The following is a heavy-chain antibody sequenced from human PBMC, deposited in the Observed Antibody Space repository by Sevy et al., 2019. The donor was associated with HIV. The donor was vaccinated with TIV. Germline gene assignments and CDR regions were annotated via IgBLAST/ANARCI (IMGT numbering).Heavy chain of an antibody. CDR1: GGTFSSXA. J-gene: IGHJ4*02. Sequence: ASVKVSCKASGGTFSSXAISXVRQAPGQGLEWMGGISPVFXTANCAQKFQGRVTITADESTSTAYMELSSLRSEDTAVYYCARSRLTXVTXNXXXXWGXXXLVTVSS. D-gene: IGHD4-17*01. CDR2: ISPVFXTA. V-gene: IGHV1-69*13. CDR3: ARSRLTXVTXNXXXX.